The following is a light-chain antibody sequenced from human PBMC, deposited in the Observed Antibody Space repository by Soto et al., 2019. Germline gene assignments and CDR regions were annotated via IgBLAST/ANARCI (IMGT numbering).Light chain of an antibody. Sequence: DILMTQSPYSLSVSLGERATINCKSSQSVLYSSNNKNYLAWYQQKPGQSPRRLIYKVSNREAGVPDRFSGSGSGTDFTLKISRVEAEDVGLYYCMQGSHWPPITFGQGTRLEIK. J-gene: IGKJ5*01. CDR1: QSVLYSSNNKNY. V-gene: IGKV4-1*01. CDR3: MQGSHWPPIT. CDR2: KVS.